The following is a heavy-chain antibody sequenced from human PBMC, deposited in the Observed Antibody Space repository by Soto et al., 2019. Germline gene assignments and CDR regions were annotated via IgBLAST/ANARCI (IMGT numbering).Heavy chain of an antibody. CDR2: INIDGSNT. Sequence: GGSLRLSCAVSGFTFSNYWMHWVRQAPGKGLVWVSRINIDGSNTNYADSVKGRFTISRDNSKNTLYLQMNSLRAEDTAVYYCAKISSFGYFDCWGQGNLVTVSS. CDR3: AKISSFGYFDC. J-gene: IGHJ4*02. V-gene: IGHV3-74*01. CDR1: GFTFSNYW. D-gene: IGHD6-6*01.